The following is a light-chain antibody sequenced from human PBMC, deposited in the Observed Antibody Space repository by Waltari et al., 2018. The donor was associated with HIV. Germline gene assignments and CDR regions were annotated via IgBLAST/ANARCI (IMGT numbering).Light chain of an antibody. V-gene: IGLV2-14*03. Sequence: QSALTQPASVSGSPGQSITISCAGTSSYVGGYKYVSWYQQHPGKAPRLMIYDVSNRPSGVSNRFAGSKSGNTASLTISGRQAEDEADYYCSSYTTSNTPYVFGTGTKVTVL. J-gene: IGLJ1*01. CDR1: SSYVGGYKY. CDR3: SSYTTSNTPYV. CDR2: DVS.